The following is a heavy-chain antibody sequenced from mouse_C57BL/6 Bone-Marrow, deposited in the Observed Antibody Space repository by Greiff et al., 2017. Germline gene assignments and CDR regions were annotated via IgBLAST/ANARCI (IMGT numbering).Heavy chain of an antibody. D-gene: IGHD2-5*01. J-gene: IGHJ1*03. CDR2: ICPGSGST. Sequence: QVQLQQSGAELVKPAASVKMSCKASGYTFTSYWITWVKQRPGQGLEWIGDICPGSGSTNYNETFKSKATLTVDTSSSTAYMQLSSLTSEDSAVYYCARPYYSNYWYFDVWGTGTTVTVSS. CDR1: GYTFTSYW. V-gene: IGHV1-55*01. CDR3: ARPYYSNYWYFDV.